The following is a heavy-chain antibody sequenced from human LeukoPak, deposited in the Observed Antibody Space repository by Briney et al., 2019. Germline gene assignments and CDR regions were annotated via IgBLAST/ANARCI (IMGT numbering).Heavy chain of an antibody. CDR2: INHNGNVN. CDR1: GFTFSSYW. Sequence: GGSLRLSCAASGFTFSSYWMNWARQAPGKGLEWVASINHNGNVNYYVDSVKGRFTISRDNAKNSLYLQMNSLRAEDTAVYYCAREVPDSSSYYFDYWGQGTLVTVSS. D-gene: IGHD6-6*01. J-gene: IGHJ4*02. CDR3: AREVPDSSSYYFDY. V-gene: IGHV3-7*03.